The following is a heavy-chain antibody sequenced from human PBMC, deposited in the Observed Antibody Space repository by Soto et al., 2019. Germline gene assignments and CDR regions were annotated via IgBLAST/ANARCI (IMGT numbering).Heavy chain of an antibody. D-gene: IGHD6-6*01. V-gene: IGHV3-21*01. CDR3: ARVMSSSSPPSYYYYGMDV. CDR1: GFTFSSYS. CDR2: ISSSSSYI. J-gene: IGHJ6*02. Sequence: VGSLRLSCAASGFTFSSYSMNWVRQAPGKGLEWVSSISSSSSYIYYADSVKGRFTISRDNAKNSLYLQMNSLRAEDTAVYYCARVMSSSSPPSYYYYGMDVWGQGTTVTVSS.